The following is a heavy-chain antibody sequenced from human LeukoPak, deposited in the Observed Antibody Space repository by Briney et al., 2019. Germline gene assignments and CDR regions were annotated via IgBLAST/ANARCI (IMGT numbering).Heavy chain of an antibody. CDR1: GGSISSYY. V-gene: IGHV4-4*07. CDR3: AGISRGYSGYDLDF. D-gene: IGHD5-12*01. Sequence: SETLSLTCTVSGGSISSYYWSWIRQPAGKGLEWIGRIYTSGSTNYNPSLKSRVTMSVDTSKNQFFLKLNSVTAADTAVYYCAGISRGYSGYDLDFWGQGTLVTVSS. CDR2: IYTSGST. J-gene: IGHJ4*02.